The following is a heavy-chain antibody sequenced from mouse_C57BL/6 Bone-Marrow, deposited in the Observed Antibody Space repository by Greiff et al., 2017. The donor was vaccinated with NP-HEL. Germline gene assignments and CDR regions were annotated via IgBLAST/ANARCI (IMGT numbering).Heavy chain of an antibody. CDR2: IYPGDGDT. CDR3: ARSNLGRGDY. J-gene: IGHJ2*01. V-gene: IGHV1-82*01. D-gene: IGHD4-1*01. Sequence: VKLQQSGPELVKPGASVKISCKASGYAFSSSWMNWVKQRPGKGLEWIGRIYPGDGDTNYNGKFKGKATLTADKSSSTAYMQLSSLTSEDSAVYFCARSNLGRGDYWGQGTTLTVSS. CDR1: GYAFSSSW.